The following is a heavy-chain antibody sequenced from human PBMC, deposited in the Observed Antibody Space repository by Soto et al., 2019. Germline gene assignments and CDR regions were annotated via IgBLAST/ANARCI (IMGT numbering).Heavy chain of an antibody. Sequence: GGSLRLSCAASGFTFDDYAMHWVRQAPGKGLEWVSGISWNSGSIGYADSVKGRFTISRDNAKNSLYLQMNSLRAEDTALYYCAKDVGGSYSVFDYWGQGTLVTVSS. CDR3: AKDVGGSYSVFDY. CDR1: GFTFDDYA. J-gene: IGHJ4*02. D-gene: IGHD1-26*01. CDR2: ISWNSGSI. V-gene: IGHV3-9*01.